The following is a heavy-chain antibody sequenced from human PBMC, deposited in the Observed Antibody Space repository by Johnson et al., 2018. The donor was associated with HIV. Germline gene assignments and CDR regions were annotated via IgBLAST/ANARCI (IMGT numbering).Heavy chain of an antibody. CDR3: ARVCVDDEDTWVNYYDALDI. CDR2: ISYEASNK. D-gene: IGHD3-10*01. CDR1: GFTFSHYA. V-gene: IGHV3-30*04. Sequence: QVQLVESGGGVVQPGTSLRLSCAASGFTFSHYAMHWVRQAPGKGLEWVAFISYEASNKHFPDSVKGRFTISRDNSKNTLYLQMNSLRAEDTAVYYCARVCVDDEDTWVNYYDALDIWGQGTMVTVSS. J-gene: IGHJ3*02.